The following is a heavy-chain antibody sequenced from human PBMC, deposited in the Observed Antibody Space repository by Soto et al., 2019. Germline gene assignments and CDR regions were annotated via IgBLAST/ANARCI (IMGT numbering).Heavy chain of an antibody. CDR2: IWYDGSNK. CDR1: GFTFSSYG. Sequence: QVQLVESGGGVVQPGRSLRLSCAASGFTFSSYGMHWVRQAPGKGLEWVAVIWYDGSNKYYADSVKGRFTISRDNSKNTRYLQMNSLRAEDTAVYYCARIVATARYYYYGMDVWGQGTTVTVSS. J-gene: IGHJ6*02. V-gene: IGHV3-33*01. CDR3: ARIVATARYYYYGMDV. D-gene: IGHD5-12*01.